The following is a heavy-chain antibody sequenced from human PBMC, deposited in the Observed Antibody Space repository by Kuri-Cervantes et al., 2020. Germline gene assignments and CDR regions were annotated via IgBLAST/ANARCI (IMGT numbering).Heavy chain of an antibody. J-gene: IGHJ5*02. CDR3: ARSAYTYYDFWSGYPVSNWFDP. D-gene: IGHD3-3*01. CDR2: IYYSGST. Sequence: ESLKISCAVYGGSFSGYYWGWIRQPPGKGLEWIGSIYYSGSTYYNPSLKSRVTISVDTSKNQFSLKLSSVTAADTAVYYCARSAYTYYDFWSGYPVSNWFDPWGQGTLVTVSS. CDR1: GGSFSGYY. V-gene: IGHV4-39*01.